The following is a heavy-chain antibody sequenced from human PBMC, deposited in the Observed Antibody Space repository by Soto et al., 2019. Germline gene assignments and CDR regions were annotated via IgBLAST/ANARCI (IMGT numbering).Heavy chain of an antibody. D-gene: IGHD3-10*01. V-gene: IGHV1-69*04. CDR1: GGTFSSYT. J-gene: IGHJ5*02. CDR3: ARDFASGSCLNCFDP. Sequence: SVKVSCKASGGTFSSYTISWVRQAPGQGLEWMGRIIPILGIANYAQKFQGRVTITADKSTSTAYMELSSLRSEDTAVYYCARDFASGSCLNCFDPWGQGTLVTVSS. CDR2: IIPILGIA.